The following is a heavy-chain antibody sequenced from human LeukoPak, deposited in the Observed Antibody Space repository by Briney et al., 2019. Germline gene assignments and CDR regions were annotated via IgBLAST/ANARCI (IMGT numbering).Heavy chain of an antibody. V-gene: IGHV3-9*01. Sequence: GRSLRLSCVASGFTFDDYAMHWVRQAPGKGLELVSGIGWNSFTIVYADSVKGRFTISRDNAKSSLDLQMNSLRAEDTAFYYCARDKEAVAGPIDYWGQGTLVTVSS. CDR2: IGWNSFTI. J-gene: IGHJ4*02. CDR3: ARDKEAVAGPIDY. D-gene: IGHD6-19*01. CDR1: GFTFDDYA.